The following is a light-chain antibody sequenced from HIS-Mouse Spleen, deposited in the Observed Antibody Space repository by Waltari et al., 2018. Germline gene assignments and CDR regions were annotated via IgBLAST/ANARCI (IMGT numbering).Light chain of an antibody. V-gene: IGLV3-25*03. CDR3: QSADSSGTYWV. Sequence: SYELTQPPSVSVSPGQTARITCSGDALPKQNAYWYQQKPGQAPVLGIYKDSERPAGIPERFSGSSSGTTVTLTISGVQAEDEADYYCQSADSSGTYWVFGGGTKLTVL. CDR2: KDS. CDR1: ALPKQN. J-gene: IGLJ3*02.